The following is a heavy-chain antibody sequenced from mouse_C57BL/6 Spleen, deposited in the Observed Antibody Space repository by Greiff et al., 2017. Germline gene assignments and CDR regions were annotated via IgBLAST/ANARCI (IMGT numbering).Heavy chain of an antibody. V-gene: IGHV1-4*01. CDR1: GYTFTSYT. CDR3: AGDDYEPWFAY. Sequence: VQLQQSGAELARPGASVKMSCKASGYTFTSYTMHWVKQRPGQGLEWIGYINPSSGYNKYNQKFKDKATLTADKSSSTAYMQLSSLTSEDSAVYYCAGDDYEPWFAYWGQGTLVTVSA. D-gene: IGHD2-4*01. CDR2: INPSSGYN. J-gene: IGHJ3*01.